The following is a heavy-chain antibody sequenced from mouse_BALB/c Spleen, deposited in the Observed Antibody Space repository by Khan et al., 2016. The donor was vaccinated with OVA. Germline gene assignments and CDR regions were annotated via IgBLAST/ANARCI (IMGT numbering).Heavy chain of an antibody. Sequence: EVELVESGGGSVKPGGSLKLSCAASGFTFSSYAMSWVRQTPEKRLEWVATISSGGSYTYYPDSVKGRFTISRDNAKNTLYLQMSSLRSEDTAMYYCASIYYGYGVSSMDYWGQGTSVTSSS. CDR1: GFTFSSYA. D-gene: IGHD2-2*01. CDR2: ISSGGSYT. V-gene: IGHV5-9-1*01. CDR3: ASIYYGYGVSSMDY. J-gene: IGHJ4*01.